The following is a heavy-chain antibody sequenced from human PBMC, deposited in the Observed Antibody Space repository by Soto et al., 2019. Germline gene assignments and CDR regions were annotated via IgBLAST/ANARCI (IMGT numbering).Heavy chain of an antibody. CDR1: GFTFSSYS. D-gene: IGHD4-17*01. CDR3: ARGPTVTTFGLQMRAFDI. J-gene: IGHJ3*02. Sequence: EVQLVESGGGLVKPGGSLRLSCAASGFTFSSYSMNWVRQAPGKGLEWVSSISSSSSYIYYADSVKGRFTISRDNAKNSLYLQMNSLRAEDTAVYYCARGPTVTTFGLQMRAFDIWGQGTMVTVSS. CDR2: ISSSSSYI. V-gene: IGHV3-21*01.